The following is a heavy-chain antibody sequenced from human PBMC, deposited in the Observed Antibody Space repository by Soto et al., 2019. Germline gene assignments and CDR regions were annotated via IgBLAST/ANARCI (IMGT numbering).Heavy chain of an antibody. CDR2: SNYGGPT. D-gene: IGHD6-13*01. CDR1: GGAINSTVYY. J-gene: IGHJ6*02. Sequence: PSETLSLTCTVSGGAINSTVYYWSWSRQPPGKGLEWIDSSNYGGPTYYSPSLQSRVTISLDTAKNHFSLNLRSVTAADTAVYYCARHGAYSTSVYYYYGMDVWGQGTTVTVSS. V-gene: IGHV4-39*01. CDR3: ARHGAYSTSVYYYYGMDV.